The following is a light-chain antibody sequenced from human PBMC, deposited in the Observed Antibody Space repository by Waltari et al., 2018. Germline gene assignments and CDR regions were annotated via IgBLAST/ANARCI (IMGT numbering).Light chain of an antibody. CDR2: GDN. Sequence: QSVLTQPPSASGTPGQRVTTPCSGTPSNIERNTVNRYPQLPRTPPKHLIYGDNRQRPGVPARLFGAKYGTSASLAISGLQSADEADYYCAGWDDSLNGPVFGGGTKLTVL. J-gene: IGLJ3*02. CDR3: AGWDDSLNGPV. CDR1: PSNIERNT. V-gene: IGLV1-44*01.